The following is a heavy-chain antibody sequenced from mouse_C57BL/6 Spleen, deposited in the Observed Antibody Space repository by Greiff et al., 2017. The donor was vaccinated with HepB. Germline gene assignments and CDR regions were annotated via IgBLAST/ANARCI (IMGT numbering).Heavy chain of an antibody. Sequence: EVMLVESGGGLVKPGGSLKLSCAASGFTFSSYAMSWVRQTPEKRLEWVATISDGGSYTYYPDNVKGRFTISRDNAKNNLYLQMSHLKSEDTAMYYCARASSLLSKDYYAMDYWGQGTSVTVSS. CDR2: ISDGGSYT. D-gene: IGHD2-1*01. V-gene: IGHV5-4*03. CDR3: ARASSLLSKDYYAMDY. J-gene: IGHJ4*01. CDR1: GFTFSSYA.